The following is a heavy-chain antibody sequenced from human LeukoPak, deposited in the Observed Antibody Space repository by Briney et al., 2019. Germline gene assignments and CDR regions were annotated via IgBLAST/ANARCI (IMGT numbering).Heavy chain of an antibody. V-gene: IGHV3-21*01. Sequence: GGSLRLSCAASGFTFSSYSMNWVRQAPGKGLEWVSSISSSSSYIYYADSVKGRFTISRDNSKNTLYLQMNSLRAEDTAVYYCARETVGEYYYYYYMDVWGKGTTVTVSS. CDR2: ISSSSSYI. D-gene: IGHD3-16*01. J-gene: IGHJ6*03. CDR3: ARETVGEYYYYYYMDV. CDR1: GFTFSSYS.